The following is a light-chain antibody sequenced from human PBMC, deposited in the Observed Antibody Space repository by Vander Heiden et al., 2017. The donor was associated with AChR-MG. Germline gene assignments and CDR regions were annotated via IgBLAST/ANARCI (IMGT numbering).Light chain of an antibody. CDR2: DVT. CDR1: SSDVGGYNY. CDR3: CSYGGDYTWV. Sequence: QSALTQPHSVSGSPGQSLTISCTGTSSDVGGYNYVSWYQQHPGKAPKRIIYDVTNRPSGVPDRFSGSKSGDTASLTISGLQAEDEADYYCCSYGGDYTWVFGGGTTLTVL. J-gene: IGLJ3*02. V-gene: IGLV2-11*01.